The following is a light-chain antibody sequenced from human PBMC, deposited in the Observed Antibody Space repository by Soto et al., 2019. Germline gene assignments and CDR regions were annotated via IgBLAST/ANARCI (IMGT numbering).Light chain of an antibody. V-gene: IGKV1-39*01. CDR1: QHISSY. J-gene: IGKJ1*01. Sequence: DIQMTQSPYSLSASVGDRVTITCPASQHISSYLNWYQQKQGTAHKLLVYDASTLQSGVATRFSGSGSGTEFTLIISGMQPDDSATYYCQQYTNTNKPWMFGQGTKVDIK. CDR3: QQYTNTNKPWM. CDR2: DAS.